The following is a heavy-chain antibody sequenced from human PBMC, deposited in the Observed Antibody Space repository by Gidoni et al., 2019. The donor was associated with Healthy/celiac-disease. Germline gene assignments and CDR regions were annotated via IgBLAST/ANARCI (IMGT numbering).Heavy chain of an antibody. V-gene: IGHV4-38-2*01. CDR3: ARREDDTADNYFDY. J-gene: IGHJ4*02. CDR1: GYSISRGYY. D-gene: IGHD3-9*01. CDR2: IYHSGTT. Sequence: QVQLQESGPGLVKPSETLSLTCAVSGYSISRGYYWGWIRQPPGKGLEWIGSIYHSGTTYYNPSRKSRVTISVDTSKNQFSLKLSSVTAADTAVYYCARREDDTADNYFDYWGQGTLVTVSS.